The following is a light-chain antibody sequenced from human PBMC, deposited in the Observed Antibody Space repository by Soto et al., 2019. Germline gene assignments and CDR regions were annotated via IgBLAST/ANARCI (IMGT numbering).Light chain of an antibody. CDR3: QQTSTCPPVT. V-gene: IGKV1-12*01. Sequence: DIQMTQSPSSVSASVGDRVTITCRASQGISHWLAWYQLKPGKAPKLLIYAASTLHSGVPSRFSGSGSGTDFTLTISNLQPEDLATYDCQQTSTCPPVTFGQGTRLDIK. J-gene: IGKJ5*01. CDR2: AAS. CDR1: QGISHW.